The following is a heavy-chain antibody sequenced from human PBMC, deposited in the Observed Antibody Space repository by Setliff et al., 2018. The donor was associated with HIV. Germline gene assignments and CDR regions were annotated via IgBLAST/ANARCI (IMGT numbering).Heavy chain of an antibody. CDR2: IYYSGST. CDR1: GDSINSGDYY. Sequence: SETLSLTCTVSGDSINSGDYYWTWIHHHPGKGLEWIGYIYYSGSTNYNPSLKSRVIISVDSSKNQFFLKLTSVTAADTAMYYCARVSQDLLGAFDIWGQGTMVTVSS. CDR3: ARVSQDLLGAFDI. D-gene: IGHD7-27*01. J-gene: IGHJ3*02. V-gene: IGHV4-31*03.